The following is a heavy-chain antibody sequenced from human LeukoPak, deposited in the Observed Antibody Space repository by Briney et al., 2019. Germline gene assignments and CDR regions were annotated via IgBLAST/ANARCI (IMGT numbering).Heavy chain of an antibody. Sequence: PSETLSLTCTVSGYSISSGYYWGWIRQSPGKGLEWIGYIYYSGSTNYNPSLKSRVTIAVDTSKNQFSLKLSSVTAADTAVYYCARGKVRGVRYDYWGQGTLVTVSS. CDR2: IYYSGST. D-gene: IGHD3-10*01. CDR3: ARGKVRGVRYDY. J-gene: IGHJ4*02. V-gene: IGHV4-38-2*02. CDR1: GYSISSGYY.